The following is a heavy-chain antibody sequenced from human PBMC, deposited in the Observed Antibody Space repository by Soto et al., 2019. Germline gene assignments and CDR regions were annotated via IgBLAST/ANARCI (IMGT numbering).Heavy chain of an antibody. CDR2: INHRGST. CDR1: GGSFSGYY. CDR3: ARGRGRGYSRLGNWFDP. D-gene: IGHD4-4*01. V-gene: IGHV4-34*01. J-gene: IGHJ5*02. Sequence: QVQLQQWGAGLLKPSETLSLTCAVYGGSFSGYYWSWIRHPLGKGLEWIGEINHRGSTNYNPSLKSRVSISVDTSKNQFSLKLSAVTAADTAVYYCARGRGRGYSRLGNWFDPLGQGTLVPVSS.